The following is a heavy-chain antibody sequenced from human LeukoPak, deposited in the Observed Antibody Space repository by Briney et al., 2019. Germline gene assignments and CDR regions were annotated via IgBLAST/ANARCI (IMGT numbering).Heavy chain of an antibody. D-gene: IGHD2-8*01. CDR1: GGSISSYY. Sequence: PPETLSLTCTVSGGSISSYYWSWIRQPAGKGLEWIGRIYTSGSTNYNPSLKSRVTMSVDTSKNQFSLKLSSVTAADTAVYYCAREVVLMVYAPRYNWFDPWGQGTLVTVSS. V-gene: IGHV4-4*07. J-gene: IGHJ5*02. CDR2: IYTSGST. CDR3: AREVVLMVYAPRYNWFDP.